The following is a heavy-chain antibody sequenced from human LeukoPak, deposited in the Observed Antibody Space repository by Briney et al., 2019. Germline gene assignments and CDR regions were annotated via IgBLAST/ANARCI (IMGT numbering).Heavy chain of an antibody. V-gene: IGHV1-2*02. CDR1: GYRFTDYY. J-gene: IGHJ4*02. CDR3: ARGRGTSVIGSLQHF. CDR2: INTNSGDT. D-gene: IGHD6-19*01. Sequence: ASVKVSCKASGYRFTDYYMHWVRQAPGQGLEWMGWINTNSGDTKYAQKFQDRVTMTRDTSISTAYMELSRLTSDDTAVYYCARGRGTSVIGSLQHFWGQGNLVTVSS.